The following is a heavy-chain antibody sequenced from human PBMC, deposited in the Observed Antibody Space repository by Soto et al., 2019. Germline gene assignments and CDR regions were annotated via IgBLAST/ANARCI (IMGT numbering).Heavy chain of an antibody. Sequence: PGGSLRLSCTTSGFTFSDYAISWFRQTPGKGLEWVGVIRSKAYGVTTDYAASVKGGFAISRDDSKSTAYLQMNSVTTEDTAVYFCAQCTDTSRYSFFGMDVWGQGTTVTVSS. V-gene: IGHV3-49*03. CDR1: GFTFSDYA. CDR2: IRSKAYGVTT. CDR3: AQCTDTSRYSFFGMDV. D-gene: IGHD3-22*01. J-gene: IGHJ6*02.